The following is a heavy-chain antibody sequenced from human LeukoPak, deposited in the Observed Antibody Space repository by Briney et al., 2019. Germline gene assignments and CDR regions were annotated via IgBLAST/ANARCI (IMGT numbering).Heavy chain of an antibody. Sequence: GGSLRLSCAASGFTFDDYAMHWVRQAPGKGLEWVSGINWSSDRIGYADSVKGRFTISRDNAKKSLYLQMNSLRAEDTALYYCAELGITMIGGVWGKGTTVTISS. CDR1: GFTFDDYA. CDR3: AELGITMIGGV. CDR2: INWSSDRI. J-gene: IGHJ6*04. D-gene: IGHD3-10*02. V-gene: IGHV3-9*01.